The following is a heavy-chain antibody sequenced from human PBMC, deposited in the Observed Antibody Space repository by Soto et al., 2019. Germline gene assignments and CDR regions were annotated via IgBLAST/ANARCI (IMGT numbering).Heavy chain of an antibody. CDR2: INHVGGT. V-gene: IGHV4-34*01. CDR3: VRIRYQLPSSVLWLDP. J-gene: IGHJ5*02. CDR1: GGFLSESY. D-gene: IGHD3-16*02. Sequence: PSETRSLTCAVYGGFLSESYWTWIRQPPGKGLEWIGEINHVGGTNYNPSLKSRVTMSVDTSQNQFSLRLISVTAADTAMYFCVRIRYQLPSSVLWLDPWGHGTPVT.